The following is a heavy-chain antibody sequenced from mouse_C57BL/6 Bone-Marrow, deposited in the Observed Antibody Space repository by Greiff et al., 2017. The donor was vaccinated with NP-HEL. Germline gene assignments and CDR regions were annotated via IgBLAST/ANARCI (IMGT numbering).Heavy chain of an antibody. CDR3: ASLGPYYYAMDY. V-gene: IGHV1-64*01. J-gene: IGHJ4*01. CDR2: IHPNSGST. Sequence: VQLQQPGAELVKPGASVKLSCKASGYTFTSYWMHWVKQRPGQGLEWIGMIHPNSGSTNYNEKFKSKATLTVEKSSSTAYMQLSSLTSEDSAVYYCASLGPYYYAMDYWGQGTSVTVSS. D-gene: IGHD4-1*01. CDR1: GYTFTSYW.